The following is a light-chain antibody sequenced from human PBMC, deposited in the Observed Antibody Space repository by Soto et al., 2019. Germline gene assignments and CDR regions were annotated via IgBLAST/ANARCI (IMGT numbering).Light chain of an antibody. J-gene: IGKJ3*01. Sequence: EIVLTQSPGTLSLSPGERATLSCRASQDVYINSLAWYQQKPGQPPRLLIYGAATRASAVPDRFSGSGSGADFALTITRLEPEDFAVYLCQQYGSAPLTFGPGTRVDLK. V-gene: IGKV3-20*01. CDR1: QDVYINS. CDR3: QQYGSAPLT. CDR2: GAA.